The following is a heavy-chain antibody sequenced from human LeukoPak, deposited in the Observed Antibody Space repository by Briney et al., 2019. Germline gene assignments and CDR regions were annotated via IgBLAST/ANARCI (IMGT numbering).Heavy chain of an antibody. CDR1: GGSFSGYY. Sequence: ETLSPTWAAYGGSFSGYYWSWIRQPPGRGWGWIGEINHSGGTNYTPTLKSGVTISIDTSTSTFSLKLSTVTAADTAVYYCARTFNLYSVGWYVRARDYFDYWGQGTLVTVSS. CDR2: INHSGGT. CDR3: ARTFNLYSVGWYVRARDYFDY. V-gene: IGHV4-34*01. J-gene: IGHJ4*02. D-gene: IGHD6-19*01.